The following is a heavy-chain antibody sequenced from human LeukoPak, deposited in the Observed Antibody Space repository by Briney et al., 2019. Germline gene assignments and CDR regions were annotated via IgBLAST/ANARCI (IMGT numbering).Heavy chain of an antibody. J-gene: IGHJ6*03. V-gene: IGHV4-4*07. CDR3: VKGDYSSSRYYYHMDV. CDR2: IYTFGGT. Sequence: PSETLSLTCTVSGVSINSHYWSWLRQPAGKGLEWIGRIYTFGGTYYNPSLESRVTVSVDTSKNQFSLKMNSVTAADTAVYYCVKGDYSSSRYYYHMDVWGKGTTVTVSS. CDR1: GVSINSHY. D-gene: IGHD6-6*01.